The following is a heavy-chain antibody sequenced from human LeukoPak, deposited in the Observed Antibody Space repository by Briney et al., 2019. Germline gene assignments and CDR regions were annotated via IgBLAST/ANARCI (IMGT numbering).Heavy chain of an antibody. D-gene: IGHD2-15*01. CDR1: GYTFTSYG. J-gene: IGHJ4*02. CDR2: ISAYNGNT. Sequence: ASVKVSCKASGYTFTSYGISWVRQAPGQGLEWMGWISAYNGNTNYAQKLQGRVTMTTDTSTSTAYMELRSLRSDDTAVYYCARDKYCSGGSCYPTSSRYFDYWGQGTLVTVSS. V-gene: IGHV1-18*01. CDR3: ARDKYCSGGSCYPTSSRYFDY.